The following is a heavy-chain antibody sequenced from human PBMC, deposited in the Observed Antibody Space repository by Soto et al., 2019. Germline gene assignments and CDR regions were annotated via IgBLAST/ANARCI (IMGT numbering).Heavy chain of an antibody. D-gene: IGHD2-15*01. CDR1: GGTFSVFT. Sequence: QVQLVQSGSEVKKPGSSVKVSCKASGGTFSVFTLSWLRQAPGRGLEWMGGIIPMIGATNNAQKLKGRLTITADKSTGTVYMELNSLRSDDTAVYYCARYWSAGTLYGAFDIWGQGTEVTVSP. J-gene: IGHJ3*02. V-gene: IGHV1-69*06. CDR2: IIPMIGAT. CDR3: ARYWSAGTLYGAFDI.